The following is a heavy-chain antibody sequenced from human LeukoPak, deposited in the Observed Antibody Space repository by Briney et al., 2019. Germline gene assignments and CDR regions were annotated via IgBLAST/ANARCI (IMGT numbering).Heavy chain of an antibody. J-gene: IGHJ4*02. Sequence: GESLKISCKVSGYSFSTYWIGWVLQMPGKKLLWLGIIYSGDADTSYSPSFQGRVTISADKSISTVYLQWSSLKAADTAVYYCARLVSLQRFDYWGQGTLVTVSS. CDR2: IYSGDADT. CDR3: ARLVSLQRFDY. CDR1: GYSFSTYW. D-gene: IGHD1-1*01. V-gene: IGHV5-51*01.